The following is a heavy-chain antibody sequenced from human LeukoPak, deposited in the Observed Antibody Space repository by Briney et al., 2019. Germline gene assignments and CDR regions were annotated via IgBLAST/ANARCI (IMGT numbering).Heavy chain of an antibody. CDR3: ARGAHYYDKRWFDP. Sequence: SETLSLTCAVYGGSFSGYCWSWIRQPPGKGLEWSGEINHSGSTNYNPSLKTRVTISVDTSKNQISLKLSSVTPADTAVYYCARGAHYYDKRWFDPWGQGTPVTVSS. CDR2: INHSGST. CDR1: GGSFSGYC. J-gene: IGHJ5*02. D-gene: IGHD3-22*01. V-gene: IGHV4-34*01.